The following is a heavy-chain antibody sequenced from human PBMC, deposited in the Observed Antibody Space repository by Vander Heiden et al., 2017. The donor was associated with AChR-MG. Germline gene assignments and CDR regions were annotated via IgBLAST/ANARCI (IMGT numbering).Heavy chain of an antibody. CDR3: AREGRYDILTGSYYYAMDV. CDR2: IWYDGSNK. J-gene: IGHJ6*02. CDR1: GFTFSSYG. V-gene: IGHV3-33*01. Sequence: QVQLVESGGGVVQPGRSLRLSCAASGFTFSSYGMDWVRQAPGKGLVWVAVIWYDGSNKYYADSVKGRFTISRDNSKNTVYLQMNSLRAEDTAIYSCAREGRYDILTGSYYYAMDVWGQGTTVTVSS. D-gene: IGHD3-9*01.